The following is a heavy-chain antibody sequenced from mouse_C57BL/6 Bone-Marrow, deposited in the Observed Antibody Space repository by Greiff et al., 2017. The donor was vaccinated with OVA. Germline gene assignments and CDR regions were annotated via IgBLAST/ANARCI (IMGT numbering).Heavy chain of an antibody. Sequence: VQLQQSGAELARPGASVKLSCKASGYTFTSYGISWVKQRTGQGLEWIGEIYPRSGNTYYNEKFKGKATLTADKSSSTAYMELRSLTSEDSAVYFCARDYYGTWFAYWGRGTLVTVSA. CDR3: ARDYYGTWFAY. CDR1: GYTFTSYG. J-gene: IGHJ3*01. D-gene: IGHD1-1*01. CDR2: IYPRSGNT. V-gene: IGHV1-81*01.